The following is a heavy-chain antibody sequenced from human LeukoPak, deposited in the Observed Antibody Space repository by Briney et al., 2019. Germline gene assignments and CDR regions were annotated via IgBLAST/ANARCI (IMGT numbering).Heavy chain of an antibody. CDR3: ARGVGATFDFI. Sequence: GGSLRLSCAASGFTFSSYSMNWVRQAPGKGLEWVSYISSSGSTIYYADSVKGRFTISRDNAKNSLYLQMNNLRAEDTAVYYCARGVGATFDFIWGQGTMVTVSS. D-gene: IGHD1-26*01. J-gene: IGHJ3*02. CDR2: ISSSGSTI. V-gene: IGHV3-48*04. CDR1: GFTFSSYS.